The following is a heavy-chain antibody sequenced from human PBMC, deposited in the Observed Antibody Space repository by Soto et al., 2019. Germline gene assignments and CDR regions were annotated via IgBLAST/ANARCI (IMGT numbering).Heavy chain of an antibody. D-gene: IGHD2-15*01. Sequence: SLRLSCAASGFTFSSYAMHWVRQAPGKGLEYVSAISGNGGSTYYSNSVKGRFTISRDNSKNTLYLQMGSLRAEDMGVYFCAREVVAATYDYWGQGTLVTVSS. J-gene: IGHJ4*02. CDR3: AREVVAATYDY. V-gene: IGHV3-64*01. CDR1: GFTFSSYA. CDR2: ISGNGGST.